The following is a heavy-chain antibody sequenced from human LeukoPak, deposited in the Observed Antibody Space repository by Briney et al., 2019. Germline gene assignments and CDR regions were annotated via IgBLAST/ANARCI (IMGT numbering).Heavy chain of an antibody. J-gene: IGHJ4*02. D-gene: IGHD3-3*01. CDR3: ARGSDYDFWSGYYPPFDY. CDR1: GFTFSSYA. V-gene: IGHV3-30-3*01. CDR2: ISYDGSNK. Sequence: GGSLRLSCAASGFTFSSYAMHWVRQAPGKGLEWVAVISYDGSNKYYADSVKGRFTIYRDNSKNTLYLQMNSLRAEDTAVYYCARGSDYDFWSGYYPPFDYWGQGTLVTVSS.